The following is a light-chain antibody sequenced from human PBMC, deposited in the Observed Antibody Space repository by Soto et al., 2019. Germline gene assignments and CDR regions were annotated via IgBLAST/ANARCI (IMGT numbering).Light chain of an antibody. CDR2: GTS. J-gene: IGKJ1*01. CDR3: QQYHNWPT. CDR1: QSVSSS. Sequence: EIVMTQYPATLSVSPGERATLSCRASQSVSSSLAWYQQPPGQAPRLPIYGTSTRATGIPARFSGSGSGTEFPLTISSLQSEDFAVYYCQQYHNWPTFGQGTKVDIK. V-gene: IGKV3-15*01.